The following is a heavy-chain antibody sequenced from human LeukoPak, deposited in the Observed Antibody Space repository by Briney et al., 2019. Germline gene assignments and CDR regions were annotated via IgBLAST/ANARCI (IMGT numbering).Heavy chain of an antibody. V-gene: IGHV3-53*01. Sequence: GGSLRLSCAASGFTVSSNYMSWVRQAPGKGLEWVSVIYSGGSTYYADSVKGRFTISRDNSKNTLYLQMNSLRAEDTAVYYRARSPPHYGDYTFDYWGQGTLVTVSS. CDR1: GFTVSSNY. CDR3: ARSPPHYGDYTFDY. D-gene: IGHD4-17*01. J-gene: IGHJ4*02. CDR2: IYSGGST.